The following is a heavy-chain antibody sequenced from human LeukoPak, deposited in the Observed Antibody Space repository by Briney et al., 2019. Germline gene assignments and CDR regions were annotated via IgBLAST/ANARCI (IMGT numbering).Heavy chain of an antibody. D-gene: IGHD4-17*01. CDR3: ARELRATVTNYYYYGVDV. Sequence: GRSLRLSCAASGFTFSSYAMHWVRQAPGKGLEWVAVISYDGSNKYYADSVKGRFTISRDNSKNTLYLQMNSLRAEDTAVYYCARELRATVTNYYYYGVDVWGKGTTVTVSS. V-gene: IGHV3-30*04. CDR1: GFTFSSYA. CDR2: ISYDGSNK. J-gene: IGHJ6*04.